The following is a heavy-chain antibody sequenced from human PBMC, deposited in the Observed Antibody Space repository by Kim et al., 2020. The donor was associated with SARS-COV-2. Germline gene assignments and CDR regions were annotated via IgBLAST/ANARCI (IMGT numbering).Heavy chain of an antibody. CDR1: GFTFSDYF. Sequence: GGSLRLSCAASGFTFSDYFMSWVRQAPGGGLEWVANIKQNGFDDFYVDSVRGRFTISRDNAQNSVYLQMNSLRSEDTAVYYCVRPSSTWYGKYFDYWGQGALVTVS. D-gene: IGHD6-13*01. V-gene: IGHV3-7*01. J-gene: IGHJ4*02. CDR2: IKQNGFDD. CDR3: VRPSSTWYGKYFDY.